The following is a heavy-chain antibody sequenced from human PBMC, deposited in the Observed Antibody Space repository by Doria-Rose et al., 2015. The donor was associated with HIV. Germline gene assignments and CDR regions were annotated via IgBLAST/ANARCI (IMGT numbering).Heavy chain of an antibody. J-gene: IGHJ4*02. D-gene: IGHD6-13*01. V-gene: IGHV2-26*01. CDR2: IFSDDER. CDR3: ARIKSSRWYHKYYFDF. CDR1: GVSLSSPGMG. Sequence: QITLKESGPVLVKPTETLTLTCTVSGVSLSSPGMGVSWIRQSPGKALEWLANIFSDDERSCKTSLKSRLTISRGTSKSQVVLTMTDMDPVDTATYYCARIKSSRWYHKYYFDFWGQGTLVIVSA.